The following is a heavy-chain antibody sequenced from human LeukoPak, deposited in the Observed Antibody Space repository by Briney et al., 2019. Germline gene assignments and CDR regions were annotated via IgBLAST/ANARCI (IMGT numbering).Heavy chain of an antibody. Sequence: AASVKVSCKASGYTFTSYDINWVRQATGQGLEWMGWMNPNSGNTGYAQKFQGRVTITRNTSISTAYMELSSLRSEDTAVYYCARGRHYDFWSGYYPIKYNWFDPWGQGTLVTVSS. CDR1: GYTFTSYD. D-gene: IGHD3-3*01. V-gene: IGHV1-8*03. CDR2: MNPNSGNT. CDR3: ARGRHYDFWSGYYPIKYNWFDP. J-gene: IGHJ5*02.